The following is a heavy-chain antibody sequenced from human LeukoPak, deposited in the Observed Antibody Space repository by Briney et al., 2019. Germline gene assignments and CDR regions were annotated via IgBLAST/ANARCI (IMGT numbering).Heavy chain of an antibody. J-gene: IGHJ4*02. CDR3: AKDPLWVVVVPAAPDFDY. D-gene: IGHD2-2*01. Sequence: GGPLRLSCAASGFTFSSYAVSWVRQAPGKGLEWVSAISGSGGSTYYADSVKGRFTISRDNSKNTLYLQMNSLRAEDTAVYYCAKDPLWVVVVPAAPDFDYWGQGTLVTVSS. V-gene: IGHV3-23*01. CDR1: GFTFSSYA. CDR2: ISGSGGST.